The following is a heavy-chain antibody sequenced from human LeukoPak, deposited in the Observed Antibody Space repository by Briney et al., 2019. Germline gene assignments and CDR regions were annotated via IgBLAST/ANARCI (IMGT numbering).Heavy chain of an antibody. D-gene: IGHD3-10*01. CDR1: GFTFDDYG. V-gene: IGHV3-20*04. J-gene: IGHJ6*03. CDR3: ARLSAYYYGSFFYYYMDV. CDR2: INWNGGST. Sequence: RSGGSLRLSCAASGFTFDDYGMSWVRHTPGKGLEWVSGINWNGGSTGYADSVKGRFTISRDNAKNSLYLQMNSLRAEDTALYYCARLSAYYYGSFFYYYMDVWGKGTTVTVSS.